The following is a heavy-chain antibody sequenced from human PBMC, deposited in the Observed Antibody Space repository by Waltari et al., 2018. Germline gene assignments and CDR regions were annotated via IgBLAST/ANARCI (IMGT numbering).Heavy chain of an antibody. CDR3: AKDRQSGMYYFDY. Sequence: QVQLVESGGGVVQPGRSLRLSCAASGFTFSSYGMHWVRQAPGKGLEWVAVIWYDGSNKYYADSVKGRFTISRDNSKNTLYLQMNSLRAEDTAMYYCAKDRQSGMYYFDYWGQGTLVTVSS. CDR2: IWYDGSNK. V-gene: IGHV3-30*18. J-gene: IGHJ4*02. CDR1: GFTFSSYG. D-gene: IGHD1-26*01.